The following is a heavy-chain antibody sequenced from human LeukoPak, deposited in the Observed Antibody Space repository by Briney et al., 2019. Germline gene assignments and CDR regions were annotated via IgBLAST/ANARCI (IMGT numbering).Heavy chain of an antibody. D-gene: IGHD3-22*01. V-gene: IGHV3-66*01. CDR3: ARDGGIVALDY. CDR1: GFTVSSNY. J-gene: IGHJ4*02. CDR2: IYSGGST. Sequence: GGSLRLSCAASGFTVSSNYMSWVRQAPGKGLEWVSVIYSGGSTYYADPVKGRFTISRDNSKNTLYLQMNSLRAEDTAVYYCARDGGIVALDYWGQGTLVTVSS.